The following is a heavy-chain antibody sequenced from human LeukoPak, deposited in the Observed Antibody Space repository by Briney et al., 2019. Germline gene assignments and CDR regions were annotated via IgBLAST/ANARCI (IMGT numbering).Heavy chain of an antibody. J-gene: IGHJ3*02. D-gene: IGHD1-26*01. CDR2: IIPIFGTA. CDR3: ARDRQVDPPVAFDI. V-gene: IGHV1-69*06. Sequence: SVKVSCKASGGTFSSYAISWVRQAPGQGLEWMGGIIPIFGTANYAQKFQGRVTITADKSTSTAYMELSSLRSEDTAVYYCARDRQVDPPVAFDIWGQGTMVTVSS. CDR1: GGTFSSYA.